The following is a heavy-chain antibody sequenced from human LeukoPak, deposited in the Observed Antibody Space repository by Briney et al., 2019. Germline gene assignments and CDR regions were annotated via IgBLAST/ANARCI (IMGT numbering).Heavy chain of an antibody. CDR3: AREILEPGKTHDY. J-gene: IGHJ4*02. Sequence: GGSLRLSCGASGFTFSAYWMHWVRQVPGEGLVWVSRINNDGTATFFADSVKGRFTITRDNAKNTLYLQMDRLTAEDTAMYYCAREILEPGKTHDYWGQGTLVTVSS. D-gene: IGHD1-1*01. CDR1: GFTFSAYW. V-gene: IGHV3-74*01. CDR2: INNDGTAT.